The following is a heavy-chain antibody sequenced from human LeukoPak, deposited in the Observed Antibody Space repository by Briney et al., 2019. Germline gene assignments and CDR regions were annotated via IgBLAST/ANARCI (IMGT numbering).Heavy chain of an antibody. J-gene: IGHJ5*02. CDR3: ARQGYSYGYSENSWFDP. CDR1: GYSFTSYW. V-gene: IGHV5-51*01. Sequence: GESLKISCKGSGYSFTSYWIGWVRQMPGKGLEWMGIIYPGDSDTRYSPSFQGQVTISADKSISTSYLQWSSLKASDTAMYYCARQGYSYGYSENSWFDPWGQGTLVTVCS. CDR2: IYPGDSDT. D-gene: IGHD5-18*01.